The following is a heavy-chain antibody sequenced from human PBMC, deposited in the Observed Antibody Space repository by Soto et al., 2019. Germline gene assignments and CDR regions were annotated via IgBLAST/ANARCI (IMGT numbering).Heavy chain of an antibody. D-gene: IGHD1-26*01. Sequence: GGSLRLSCTASGLTFSGSVMHWVRQASGKGLEWVGRIRSKTNNYATAYAASLKGRFTISRDDSKNTAYLQMNSLKTEDTAVYYCTRDVGDNGNYRGAFDIWGQGTMVTVSS. CDR3: TRDVGDNGNYRGAFDI. CDR1: GLTFSGSV. J-gene: IGHJ3*02. V-gene: IGHV3-73*01. CDR2: IRSKTNNYAT.